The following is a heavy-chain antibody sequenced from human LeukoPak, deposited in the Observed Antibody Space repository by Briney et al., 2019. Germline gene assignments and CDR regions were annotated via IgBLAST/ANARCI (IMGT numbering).Heavy chain of an antibody. V-gene: IGHV3-7*04. J-gene: IGHJ5*02. Sequence: GGSLRLSCAASGFTFSSSWMTWVRQASGKGLEWVAHIKEDGTEEYYVVSVKGRFTISRDNAKNSLYLQMNSLRAEGTAVYFCARGGLRYFALWGQGTLVTVSS. CDR2: IKEDGTEE. D-gene: IGHD3-16*01. CDR1: GFTFSSSW. CDR3: ARGGLRYFAL.